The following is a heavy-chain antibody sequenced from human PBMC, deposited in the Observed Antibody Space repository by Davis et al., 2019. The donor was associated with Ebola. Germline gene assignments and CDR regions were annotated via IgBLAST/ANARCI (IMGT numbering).Heavy chain of an antibody. CDR3: ARQARLSLDY. D-gene: IGHD6-19*01. Sequence: SETLSLTCTVSGGSISSYYWSWIRQPPGKGLEWIGEINHSGSTYYNPSLKSRVTISVDTSKNQFSLKLSSVTAADTAVYYCARQARLSLDYWGRGTLVTVSS. CDR2: INHSGST. J-gene: IGHJ4*02. V-gene: IGHV4-34*01. CDR1: GGSISSYY.